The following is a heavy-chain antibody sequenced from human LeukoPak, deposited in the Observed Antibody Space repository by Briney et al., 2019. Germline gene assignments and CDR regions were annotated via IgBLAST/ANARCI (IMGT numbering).Heavy chain of an antibody. CDR1: GGSISSSSYS. CDR3: ARHCGTGVAGTLGHFDY. V-gene: IGHV4-39*01. J-gene: IGHJ4*02. D-gene: IGHD6-19*01. CDR2: IYYTGTT. Sequence: SETLSLTCSVSGGSISSSSYSWGWVRQPPGKGLEWLGSIYYTGTTYDNPSLKSRVTISVDTSKNQFSLKLSSVTAADTAVYYCARHCGTGVAGTLGHFDYWGQGTLVTVSS.